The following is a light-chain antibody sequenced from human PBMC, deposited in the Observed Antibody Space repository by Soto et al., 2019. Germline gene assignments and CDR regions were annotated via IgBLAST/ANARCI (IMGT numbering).Light chain of an antibody. CDR2: AAS. CDR1: QSINSY. J-gene: IGKJ1*01. Sequence: DIQMTQSPSSQSASVGDRVTITCRASQSINSYLNWYQQKPGKAPKLLIYAASSLQRGVPSRFSGSGSETDFTLTITSLQPDDFATYYGQQSFSTPRTFGQGTRVDI. CDR3: QQSFSTPRT. V-gene: IGKV1-39*01.